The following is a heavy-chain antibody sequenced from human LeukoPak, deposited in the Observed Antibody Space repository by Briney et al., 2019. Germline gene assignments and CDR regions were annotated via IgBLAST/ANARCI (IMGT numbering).Heavy chain of an antibody. Sequence: GASVKFSCKASGYTFSMYNMHWVRQAPGQGLEWMGIINPSGGTSYAQKLQGRITMTRDTSTSTLYMELSSLRSEDTAVYYCARGGAVAAVSPWGQGTLVTVSS. J-gene: IGHJ5*02. CDR2: INPSGGT. V-gene: IGHV1-46*01. CDR3: ARGGAVAAVSP. D-gene: IGHD6-19*01. CDR1: GYTFSMYN.